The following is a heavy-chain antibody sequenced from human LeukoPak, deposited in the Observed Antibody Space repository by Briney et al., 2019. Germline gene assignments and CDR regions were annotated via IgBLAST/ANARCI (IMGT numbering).Heavy chain of an antibody. V-gene: IGHV3-74*01. J-gene: IGHJ4*02. CDR1: GFTFSSYA. D-gene: IGHD6-19*01. CDR3: ASNVKNSGWPFFDQ. CDR2: INSDGSVT. Sequence: GGSLRLSCAASGFTFSSYAMNWVRQAPGKGLVWVSRINSDGSVTTFADSVKGRFTISRDNAKNTLYLQMNSLRVEDTAVYYCASNVKNSGWPFFDQWGPGTLVTVSS.